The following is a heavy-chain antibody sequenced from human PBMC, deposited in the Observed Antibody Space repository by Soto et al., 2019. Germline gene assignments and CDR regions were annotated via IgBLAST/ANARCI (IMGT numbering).Heavy chain of an antibody. D-gene: IGHD2-15*01. CDR2: ISGSGGGI. V-gene: IGHV3-23*01. CDR1: GFTFCSYA. J-gene: IGHJ4*02. CDR3: AKRNLVVRPPFDY. Sequence: GSLRISCAASGFTFCSYAMSWVRQAPGKGLEWVSTISGSGGGIYYADSVKGRFTISRDNSKNTLDLQMNSLRAEDTAVYYCAKRNLVVRPPFDYWGQGTLVTVSS.